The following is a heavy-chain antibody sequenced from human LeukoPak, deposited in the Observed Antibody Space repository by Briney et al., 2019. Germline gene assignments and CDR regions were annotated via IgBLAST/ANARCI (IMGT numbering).Heavy chain of an antibody. CDR2: IIPIFGTA. D-gene: IGHD3-3*01. Sequence: SVKVSCKASGGTFSSYAISWVRQAPGQGLERMGGIIPIFGTANYAQKFQGRVTITTDESTSTAYMELSSLRSEDTAVYYCATGRPWSGYYLFDYWGQGTLVTVSS. J-gene: IGHJ4*02. V-gene: IGHV1-69*05. CDR3: ATGRPWSGYYLFDY. CDR1: GGTFSSYA.